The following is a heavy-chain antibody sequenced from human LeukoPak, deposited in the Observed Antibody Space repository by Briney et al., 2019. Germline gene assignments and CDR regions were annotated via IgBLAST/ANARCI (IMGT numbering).Heavy chain of an antibody. Sequence: SVKVSCKASGGTFSSYAISWVRQAPGQGLEWMGRIIPIFGTANYAQKFQGRVTITTDESTSTAYMELSSLRSEDTAVYYCARGRERGYYDSSGYYWGQGTLLTVSS. J-gene: IGHJ4*02. CDR2: IIPIFGTA. V-gene: IGHV1-69*05. D-gene: IGHD3-22*01. CDR3: ARGRERGYYDSSGYY. CDR1: GGTFSSYA.